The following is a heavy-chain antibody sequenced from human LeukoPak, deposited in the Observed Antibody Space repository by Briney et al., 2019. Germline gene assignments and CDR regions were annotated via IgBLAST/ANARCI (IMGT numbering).Heavy chain of an antibody. CDR2: IIPIFGTA. D-gene: IGHD3-22*01. CDR3: ARARRITMIVVVEGDWFDP. J-gene: IGHJ5*02. V-gene: IGHV1-69*05. Sequence: SVKVSCKASGGTFSSYAISWVRQAPGQGLEWMGRIIPIFGTANYAQKFQGRVTIITDESTSTAYMELSSLRSEDTAVYYCARARRITMIVVVEGDWFDPWGQGTLVTVSS. CDR1: GGTFSSYA.